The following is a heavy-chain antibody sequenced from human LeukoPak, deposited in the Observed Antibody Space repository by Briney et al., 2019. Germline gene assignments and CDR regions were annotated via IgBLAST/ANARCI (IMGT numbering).Heavy chain of an antibody. CDR1: GFTFSTSW. V-gene: IGHV3-7*03. CDR3: ARHGYSGSWEIDY. Sequence: GGSLRLSCAASGFTFSTSWMTWVRQAPGKGLDWLGNINPDGSRINYVDSVKGRFTFSRDNAKNSLFLQMNSLKASDTAMYYCARHGYSGSWEIDYWGQGTLVTVSS. D-gene: IGHD6-6*01. CDR2: INPDGSRI. J-gene: IGHJ4*02.